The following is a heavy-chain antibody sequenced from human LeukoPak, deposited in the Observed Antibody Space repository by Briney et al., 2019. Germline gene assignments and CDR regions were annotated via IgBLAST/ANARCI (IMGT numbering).Heavy chain of an antibody. J-gene: IGHJ4*02. CDR2: ISSSSSYI. CDR3: ASETGTTFPLDY. D-gene: IGHD1-7*01. V-gene: IGHV3-21*01. Sequence: PGGSLRLSCAASGFTFSSYSMNWVRQAPGKGLEWVSSISSSSSYIYYADSVKGRFTISRDNAKNSLYLQMNSLRAEDTAVYYCASETGTTFPLDYWGQGILVTVSS. CDR1: GFTFSSYS.